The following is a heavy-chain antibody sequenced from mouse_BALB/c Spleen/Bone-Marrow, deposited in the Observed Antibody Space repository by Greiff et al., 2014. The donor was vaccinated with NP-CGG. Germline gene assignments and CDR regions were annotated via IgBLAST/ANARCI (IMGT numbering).Heavy chain of an antibody. D-gene: IGHD1-1*02. CDR1: GYTFTSYW. J-gene: IGHJ3*01. CDR3: ARGSYCYGGGAPWFAY. CDR2: IPPGSGTT. Sequence: DLVKPGASVKLSCTASGYTFTSYWINWIKQRPGQGLEWIGRIPPGSGTTYYNEMFKGKATLTVDTSSTTAYIQLSSLSSEESAVYFCARGSYCYGGGAPWFAYWGQGTLVTVSA. V-gene: IGHV1S41*01.